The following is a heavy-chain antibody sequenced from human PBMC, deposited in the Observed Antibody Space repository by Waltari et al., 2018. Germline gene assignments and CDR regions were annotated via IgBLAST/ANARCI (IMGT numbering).Heavy chain of an antibody. CDR1: GYTFTGYY. CDR2: INPNGGGT. D-gene: IGHD5-12*01. CDR3: ARRATTFDY. V-gene: IGHV1-2*06. J-gene: IGHJ4*02. Sequence: QVQLVQSGAEVKKPGASVKVSCKASGYTFTGYYMHWVRQAPGQGLEWRGRINPNGGGTKDAQKFQGRVTMTRDTSISTAYMELSRLRSDDTAVYYCARRATTFDYWGQGTLVTVSS.